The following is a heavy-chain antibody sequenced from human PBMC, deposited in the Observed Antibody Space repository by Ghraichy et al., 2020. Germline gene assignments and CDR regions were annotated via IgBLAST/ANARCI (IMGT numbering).Heavy chain of an antibody. CDR2: IYTTGTT. D-gene: IGHD1-1*01. CDR3: ARGNGGSTYYSFDS. J-gene: IGHJ4*02. CDR1: GGSISRYY. V-gene: IGHV4-4*07. Sequence: GSLRLSCTVSGGSISRYYWNWIRQPAGKGLEWIGHIYTTGTTNYNPSLKSRVTMSRDMSKNQFFLRLNSVTAADTGVYYCARGNGGSTYYSFDSWGQGILVTVSS.